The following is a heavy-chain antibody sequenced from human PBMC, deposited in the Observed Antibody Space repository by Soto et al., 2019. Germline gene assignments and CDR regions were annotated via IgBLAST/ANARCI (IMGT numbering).Heavy chain of an antibody. J-gene: IGHJ6*03. D-gene: IGHD4-17*01. CDR2: IKQDGSEK. Sequence: VQLVESGGGLVQPGGSLRLSCAASGSTFSRYWMSWVRQAPGKGLEWVANIKQDGSEKYYVDSVKGRFTISRDNAKSTLYLQMNSLRAEDTAVYYCARGTTVTTYYDYYYYMDVWGKGTTVTVSS. CDR3: ARGTTVTTYYDYYYYMDV. V-gene: IGHV3-7*03. CDR1: GSTFSRYW.